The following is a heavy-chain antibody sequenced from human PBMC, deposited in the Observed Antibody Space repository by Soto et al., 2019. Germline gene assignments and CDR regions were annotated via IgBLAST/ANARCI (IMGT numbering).Heavy chain of an antibody. J-gene: IGHJ6*03. CDR3: ARGKPDRTSGSLAFYT. Sequence: PSETLSLTCTVSGGSISSGGYYWIWIRQHPGKGLEWIGYIYYSGSTYYNPSLKSRVTISVDTSKNQFSLKLSSVTAADTAVYYCARGKPDRTSGSLAFYTWGKGKMLTFSS. D-gene: IGHD1-26*01. CDR2: IYYSGST. CDR1: GGSISSGGYY. V-gene: IGHV4-31*03.